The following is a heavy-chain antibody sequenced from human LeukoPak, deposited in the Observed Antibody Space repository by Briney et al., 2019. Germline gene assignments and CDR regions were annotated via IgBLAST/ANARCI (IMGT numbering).Heavy chain of an antibody. CDR1: GFTFSSYA. CDR2: IYSGGIT. Sequence: GGSLRLSCAASGFTFSSYAMSWVRQAPGKGLEWVAVIYSGGITYYADSVKGRFTISRDNSKNTLYLQMNSLRPEETAIYFCARRHSSGSNWGQGTLVSVSS. D-gene: IGHD6-19*01. J-gene: IGHJ4*02. CDR3: ARRHSSGSN. V-gene: IGHV3-66*02.